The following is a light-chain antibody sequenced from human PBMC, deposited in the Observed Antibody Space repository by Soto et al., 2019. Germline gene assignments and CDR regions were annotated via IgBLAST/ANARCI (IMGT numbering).Light chain of an antibody. CDR1: SSNIGRNA. Sequence: QSVLTQPPSVSDAPRQRVSISCSGSSSNIGRNAVNWYQQLPGKAPKLIIFYDDLRPSGVSDRFSGSKSGPSASLAISGLQSEDEADYYCAAWDDSLNGVVFGGGTKLTVL. CDR3: AAWDDSLNGVV. J-gene: IGLJ2*01. V-gene: IGLV1-36*01. CDR2: YDD.